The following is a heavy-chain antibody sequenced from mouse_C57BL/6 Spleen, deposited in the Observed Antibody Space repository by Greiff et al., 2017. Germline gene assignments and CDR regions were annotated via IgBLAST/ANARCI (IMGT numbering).Heavy chain of an antibody. Sequence: EVQLQQSGPVLVKPGPSVKLSCKASGFTFTDYCMHWVKQSPGRSLEWIGLVYPYNGGTSYNQKFKGKATLTVDTPSSTAYMQLSSLTSEDSAVYYCARAGYGSSPAWFAYWGQGTLVTVSA. CDR3: ARAGYGSSPAWFAY. V-gene: IGHV1-36*01. CDR2: VYPYNGGT. J-gene: IGHJ3*01. CDR1: GFTFTDYC. D-gene: IGHD1-1*01.